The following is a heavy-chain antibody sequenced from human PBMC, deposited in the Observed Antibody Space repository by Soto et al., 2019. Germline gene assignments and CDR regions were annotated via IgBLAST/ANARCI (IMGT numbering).Heavy chain of an antibody. Sequence: QVQLQESGPGLVKPSGTLSLTCAVSGGSISSGDWCWSWVRQSPGKGLAWIGEIYYSGSTTYNPALKSRVAISADKSENQFSMRLSSVTAADMAVYYCERRGCDSICGSLDYWGPGTLVTVSS. J-gene: IGHJ4*02. CDR2: IYYSGST. D-gene: IGHD2-21*02. CDR3: ERRGCDSICGSLDY. V-gene: IGHV4-4*02. CDR1: GGSISSGDW.